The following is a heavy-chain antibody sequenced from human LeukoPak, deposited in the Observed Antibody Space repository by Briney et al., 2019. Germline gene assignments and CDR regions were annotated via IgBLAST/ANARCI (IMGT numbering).Heavy chain of an antibody. CDR3: ATNVDTAMDL. Sequence: TGGSLRLSCAASGFTFSSYAMHWVRQAPGKGLEWVAVISYDGSNKYYADSVKGRFTISRDNSKNTLYLQMNSLRAEDTAVYYCATNVDTAMDLWGRGTLVTVSS. CDR2: ISYDGSNK. D-gene: IGHD5-18*01. J-gene: IGHJ2*01. CDR1: GFTFSSYA. V-gene: IGHV3-30-3*01.